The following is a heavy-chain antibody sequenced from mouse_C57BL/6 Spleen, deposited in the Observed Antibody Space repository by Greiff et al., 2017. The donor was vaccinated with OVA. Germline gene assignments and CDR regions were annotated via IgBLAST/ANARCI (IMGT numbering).Heavy chain of an antibody. V-gene: IGHV1-80*01. CDR1: GYAFSSYW. J-gene: IGHJ1*03. CDR2: IYPGDGDT. CDR3: ARMYDYDRYFDV. D-gene: IGHD2-4*01. Sequence: VQLQQSGAELVKPGASVKISCKASGYAFSSYWMNWVKQRPGKGLEWIGQIYPGDGDTNYNGKFKGKATLTADKSSSTAYMQLSSLTSEDSAVYFCARMYDYDRYFDVWGTGTTVTVSS.